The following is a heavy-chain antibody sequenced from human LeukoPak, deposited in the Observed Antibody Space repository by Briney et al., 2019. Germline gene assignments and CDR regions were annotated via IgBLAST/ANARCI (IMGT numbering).Heavy chain of an antibody. CDR3: ARDNEVTTVFKYYYYYYYMDV. CDR2: INPKSGGT. V-gene: IGHV1-2*02. J-gene: IGHJ6*03. CDR1: GYTFTGYY. D-gene: IGHD4-17*01. Sequence: GASVKVSCKASGYTFTGYYMHWVRQAPGQGLEWMGWINPKSGGTNYAQKFQGRVTMTRDTSISTAYMELSRLRSDDTALYYCARDNEVTTVFKYYYYYYYMDVWGKGTTVTVSS.